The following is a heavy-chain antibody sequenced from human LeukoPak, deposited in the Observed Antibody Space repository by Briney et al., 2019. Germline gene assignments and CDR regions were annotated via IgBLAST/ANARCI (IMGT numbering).Heavy chain of an antibody. CDR2: IRNDGSII. D-gene: IGHD3-16*01. Sequence: PGGSLRLSCAASGFTFSSYGMHWIRQAPGKGLEWVAFIRNDGSIIYNTDSVKGRFTTSRDNSKNTLYLQMNSLRADDTAVYYCAKDTPLCYFDYWGQGTLVTVSS. V-gene: IGHV3-30*02. CDR3: AKDTPLCYFDY. J-gene: IGHJ4*02. CDR1: GFTFSSYG.